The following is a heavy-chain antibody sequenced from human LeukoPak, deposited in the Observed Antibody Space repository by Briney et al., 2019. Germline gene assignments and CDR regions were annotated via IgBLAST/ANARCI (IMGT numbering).Heavy chain of an antibody. Sequence: SETLSLTCTVSGASVSSYYWSWIRQPPGKGLEWIGYIYYSGSTNYNPSLKSRITISVDTSKNQFSLRLSSVTAADTAVYFCAMGFWYEEYFQHWGQGSLSSSLQ. CDR2: IYYSGST. CDR1: GASVSSYY. J-gene: IGHJ1*01. D-gene: IGHD6-13*01. CDR3: AMGFWYEEYFQH. V-gene: IGHV4-59*02.